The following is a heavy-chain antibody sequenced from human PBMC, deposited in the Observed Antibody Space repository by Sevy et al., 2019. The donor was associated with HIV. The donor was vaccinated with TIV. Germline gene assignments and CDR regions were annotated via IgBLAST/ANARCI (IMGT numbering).Heavy chain of an antibody. CDR2: LKEDGSEK. CDR1: GFSFSNYW. Sequence: GGSLRLACAVSGFSFSNYWMSWVRRAPGKGLEWVANLKEDGSEKDYVDSVKGRFTISRDNTKNSLFLQMNSMRAEDTALYYCAGYNNLGYWGQGTLVTVSS. V-gene: IGHV3-7*01. D-gene: IGHD1-1*01. CDR3: AGYNNLGY. J-gene: IGHJ4*02.